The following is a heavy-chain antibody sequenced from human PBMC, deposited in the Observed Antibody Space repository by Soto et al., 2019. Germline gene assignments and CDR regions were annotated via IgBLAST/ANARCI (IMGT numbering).Heavy chain of an antibody. D-gene: IGHD1-26*01. CDR3: ASVGATTPFDY. J-gene: IGHJ4*02. V-gene: IGHV4-34*01. CDR2: INHSGST. Sequence: LSLTCAVYGGSFSGYYWSWIRQPPGKGLEWIGEINHSGSTNYNPSLKSRVTISVDTSKNQFSLKLSSVTAADTAVYYCASVGATTPFDYWGQGTLVTVSS. CDR1: GGSFSGYY.